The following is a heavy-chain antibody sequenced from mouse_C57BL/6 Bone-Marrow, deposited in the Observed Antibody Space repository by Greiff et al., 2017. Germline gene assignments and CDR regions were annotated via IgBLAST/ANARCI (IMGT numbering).Heavy chain of an antibody. Sequence: VQLQQSGAELVRPGASVTLSCKASGYTFTDYGMHWVKQTPVHGLEWIGAIDPETGGTAYNQKFKGKAILTADKSSSTAYMELRSLTSEDSAVYYCTRKCYYYGSSFAYWGQGTRVTVSA. J-gene: IGHJ3*01. CDR3: TRKCYYYGSSFAY. CDR2: IDPETGGT. V-gene: IGHV1-15*01. D-gene: IGHD1-1*01. CDR1: GYTFTDYG.